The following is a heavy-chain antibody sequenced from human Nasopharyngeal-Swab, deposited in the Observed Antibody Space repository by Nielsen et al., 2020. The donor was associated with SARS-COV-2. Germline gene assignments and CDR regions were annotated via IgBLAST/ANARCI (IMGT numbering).Heavy chain of an antibody. V-gene: IGHV3-20*04. CDR1: GFTLDDYG. Sequence: GGSLRLSCAASGFTLDDYGMSWVRQAPGKGLEWVSGINWNGGSTGYADSVKGRFTISRDNAKNSLYLQMNSLRAEDTALYYCARVSWRRYYDSSGYPSPFDYWGQGTLVTVSS. CDR2: INWNGGST. D-gene: IGHD3-22*01. J-gene: IGHJ4*02. CDR3: ARVSWRRYYDSSGYPSPFDY.